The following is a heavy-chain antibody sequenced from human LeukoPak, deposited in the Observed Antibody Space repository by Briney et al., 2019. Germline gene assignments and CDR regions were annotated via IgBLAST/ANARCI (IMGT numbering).Heavy chain of an antibody. D-gene: IGHD4-17*01. J-gene: IGHJ4*02. CDR2: IYYSGST. CDR1: GGSISSSSYY. Sequence: PSETLSLTCTVSGGSISSSSYYWGWIRQPPGKGLEWIGSIYYSGSTYYNPSLKSRVTISVDTSKNQFSLKLSSVTAADTAVYYCARPTQYGLFDYWGQGTLVTVSS. CDR3: ARPTQYGLFDY. V-gene: IGHV4-39*01.